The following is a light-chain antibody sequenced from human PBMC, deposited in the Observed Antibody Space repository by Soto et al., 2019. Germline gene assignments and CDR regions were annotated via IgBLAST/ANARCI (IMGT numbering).Light chain of an antibody. Sequence: QSVLTQPPSASGTPGQRVTISCSGSSSNIGSNTVNWYQQLPGTAPKLLIYSNNQRPSGVPDRFSGSKSGTSASLAISGLQSEDEADYYGAAWDDSLNGPVFGGGTMLTVL. V-gene: IGLV1-44*01. CDR1: SSNIGSNT. CDR3: AAWDDSLNGPV. CDR2: SNN. J-gene: IGLJ2*01.